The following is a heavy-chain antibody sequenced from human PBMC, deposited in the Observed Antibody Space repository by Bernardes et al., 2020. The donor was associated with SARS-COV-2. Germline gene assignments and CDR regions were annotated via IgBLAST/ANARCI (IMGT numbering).Heavy chain of an antibody. CDR1: GFTFSSYA. Sequence: GGSLSLSCAASGFTFSSYAMHWVRQAPGKGLEWVAVISYDGSNKYYADSVKGLFTISKDNSKNTLYLQMNSLRAEDTAVYYCAAELSGYLDYWGQGTLVTVSS. D-gene: IGHD3-22*01. J-gene: IGHJ4*02. CDR3: AAELSGYLDY. CDR2: ISYDGSNK. V-gene: IGHV3-30-3*01.